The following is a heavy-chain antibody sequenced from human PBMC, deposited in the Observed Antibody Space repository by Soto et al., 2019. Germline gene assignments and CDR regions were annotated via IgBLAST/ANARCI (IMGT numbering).Heavy chain of an antibody. CDR3: AKDRWVRDIVVVVAATPSDY. D-gene: IGHD2-15*01. J-gene: IGHJ4*02. V-gene: IGHV3-23*01. CDR2: ISGSGGST. Sequence: ESGGGLVQPGGSLRLSCAASGFTFSSYAMSWVRQAPGKGLEWVSAISGSGGSTYYADSVKGRFTISRDNSKNTLYLQMNSLRAEDTAVYYCAKDRWVRDIVVVVAATPSDYWGQGTLVTVSS. CDR1: GFTFSSYA.